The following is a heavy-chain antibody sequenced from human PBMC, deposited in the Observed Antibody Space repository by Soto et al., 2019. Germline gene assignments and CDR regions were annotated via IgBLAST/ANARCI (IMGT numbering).Heavy chain of an antibody. J-gene: IGHJ1*01. CDR2: IIPIFGTT. Sequence: QVQLVQSGAEVKKPGSSVKVSCKDSEGAFINYALSWVRQAPGQGLEWMGDIIPIFGTTNNAQKFQGRVTITADEATSTAYMELSSLRSEDTAVYYCASRGERDDYDTSGYGWGQGTLVTVSS. CDR3: ASRGERDDYDTSGYG. CDR1: EGAFINYA. V-gene: IGHV1-69*12. D-gene: IGHD3-22*01.